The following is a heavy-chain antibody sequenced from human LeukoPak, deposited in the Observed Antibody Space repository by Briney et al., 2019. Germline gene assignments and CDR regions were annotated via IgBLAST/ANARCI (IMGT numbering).Heavy chain of an antibody. J-gene: IGHJ3*02. CDR1: HDSISSSS. CDR2: IYTSGST. CDR3: ARPTVTGAFDI. V-gene: IGHV4-4*07. Sequence: SETLSLTCTVSHDSISSSSWSWIRQPAGKGLEWIGRIYTSGSTNYNPSLKSRVTTSVDTSKNQFSLKLSSVTAADTAVYYCARPTVTGAFDIWGQGTMVTVSS. D-gene: IGHD4-17*01.